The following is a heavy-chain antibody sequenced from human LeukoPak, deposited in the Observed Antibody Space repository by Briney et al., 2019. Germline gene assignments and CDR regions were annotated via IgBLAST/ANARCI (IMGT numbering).Heavy chain of an antibody. J-gene: IGHJ5*02. CDR2: ISGYGGST. CDR1: GFTFSSYA. Sequence: GGSLGLSCAASGFTFSSYAMSWVRQAPGKGLEWVSDISGYGGSTYYADSVKGRFTISRDNSKNTLYLQMNRLRAEDTAVYYCAKDLSGSSHNWFDPWGQGTLVTVSS. D-gene: IGHD3-10*01. CDR3: AKDLSGSSHNWFDP. V-gene: IGHV3-23*01.